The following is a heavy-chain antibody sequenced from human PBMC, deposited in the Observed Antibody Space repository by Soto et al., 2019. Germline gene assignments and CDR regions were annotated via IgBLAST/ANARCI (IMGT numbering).Heavy chain of an antibody. CDR1: GFTFSSYA. CDR3: AKDPDYDFWSGYYSYFDY. D-gene: IGHD3-3*01. CDR2: ISGSGGST. J-gene: IGHJ4*02. V-gene: IGHV3-23*01. Sequence: GGSLRLSCAASGFTFSSYAMSWVRQAPGKGLEWVSAISGSGGSTYYADTVKGRFTISRDNSKNTLYLQMNSLRAEDTAVYYFAKDPDYDFWSGYYSYFDYWGQGTLVTVSS.